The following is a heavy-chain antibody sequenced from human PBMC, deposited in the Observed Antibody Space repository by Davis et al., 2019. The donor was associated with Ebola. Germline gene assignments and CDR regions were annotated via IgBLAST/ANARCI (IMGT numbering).Heavy chain of an antibody. D-gene: IGHD3-22*01. Sequence: GESLKISCAASGFPFNNYWMHWVRQTPARGLAWVALINSDGSFRTYADSVRGRFTISRDNAKNTLYLKIDRLRDEDTALYYCARVGYHDIGSYSRVTAYWGQGTLVNVSS. J-gene: IGHJ4*02. V-gene: IGHV3-74*01. CDR2: INSDGSFR. CDR3: ARVGYHDIGSYSRVTAY. CDR1: GFPFNNYW.